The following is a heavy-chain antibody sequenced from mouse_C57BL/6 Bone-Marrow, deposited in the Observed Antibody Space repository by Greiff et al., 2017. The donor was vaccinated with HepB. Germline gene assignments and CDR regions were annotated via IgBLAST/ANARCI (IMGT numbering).Heavy chain of an antibody. V-gene: IGHV1-81*01. J-gene: IGHJ3*01. CDR2: IYPRSGNT. CDR1: GYTFTSYG. Sequence: QVQLQQSGAELARPGASVKLSCKASGYTFTSYGISWVKQSTGQGLEWIGEIYPRSGNTYYNEKFKGKATLTADKSSSTAYMELRSLTSEDSAVYFWAISIYYYGSSFSWFAYWGQGTRVTVSA. CDR3: AISIYYYGSSFSWFAY. D-gene: IGHD1-1*01.